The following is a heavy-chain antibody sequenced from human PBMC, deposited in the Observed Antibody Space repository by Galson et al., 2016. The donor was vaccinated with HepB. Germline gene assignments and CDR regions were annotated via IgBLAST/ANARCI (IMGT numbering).Heavy chain of an antibody. Sequence: SLRLSCAASGFTFSSYSMNWVRQAPGKGLEWVSFLSTSSSTIYYSDSVKGRFTVSRDNGKNSLYLHMNSLRDEDTAVYYCARGLLYFDWYQLEGYGMDVWGQGTTVTVSS. J-gene: IGHJ6*02. V-gene: IGHV3-48*02. D-gene: IGHD3-9*01. CDR2: LSTSSSTI. CDR3: ARGLLYFDWYQLEGYGMDV. CDR1: GFTFSSYS.